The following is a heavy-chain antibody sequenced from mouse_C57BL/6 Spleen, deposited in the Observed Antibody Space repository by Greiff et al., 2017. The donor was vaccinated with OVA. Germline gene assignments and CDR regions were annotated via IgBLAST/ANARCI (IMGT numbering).Heavy chain of an antibody. CDR3: ARGSYETY. D-gene: IGHD2-12*01. Sequence: QVQLQQSGPELVKPGASVTISCKASGYAFSSSWMNWVKQRPGQGLEWIGRIYPGDGDTNYNGKFKGKATLTADKSYRTAYMQLSSLTSDNSAVYCCARGSYETYWGQGTLVTVSA. V-gene: IGHV1-82*01. J-gene: IGHJ3*01. CDR1: GYAFSSSW. CDR2: IYPGDGDT.